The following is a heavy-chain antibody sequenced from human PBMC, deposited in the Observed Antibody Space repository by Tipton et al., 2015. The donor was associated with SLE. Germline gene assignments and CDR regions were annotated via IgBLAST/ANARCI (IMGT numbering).Heavy chain of an antibody. V-gene: IGHV4-34*01. CDR2: INHSGST. CDR1: GGSFSGYY. J-gene: IGHJ2*01. Sequence: TLSLTCAVYGGSFSGYYWSWIRQPPGKGLEWIGEINHSGSTNYNPSLKSRVTISVDTSKNQFSLKLSSVTAADTAVYYCAREQQLESRYFDLWGRGTRVTVSS. CDR3: AREQQLESRYFDL. D-gene: IGHD6-13*01.